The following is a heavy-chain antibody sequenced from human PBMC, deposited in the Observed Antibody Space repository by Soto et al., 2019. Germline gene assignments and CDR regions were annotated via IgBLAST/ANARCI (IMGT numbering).Heavy chain of an antibody. CDR3: ATNSDTAVVRPLVDY. Sequence: SETLSLTCTVSGGSISSGGYYWSWIRQHPGKGLEWIGYIYYSGSTYYNPSLKSRVTISVDTSKNQFSLKLSSVTAADTAVYYCATNSDTAVVRPLVDYWGQGTLVTVTS. CDR2: IYYSGST. CDR1: GGSISSGGYY. D-gene: IGHD5-18*01. V-gene: IGHV4-31*03. J-gene: IGHJ4*02.